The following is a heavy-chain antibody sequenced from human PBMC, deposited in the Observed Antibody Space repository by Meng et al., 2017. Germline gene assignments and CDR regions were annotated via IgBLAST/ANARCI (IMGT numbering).Heavy chain of an antibody. Sequence: SVKVSCKASGGTFSSYAISWVRQAPGQGLEWMGGIIPIFGTANYAQKFQGRVTITADKSTSTAYMEPSSLRSEDTAVYYCARDGYCSGGSCYGMDVWGQGTTVTVSS. CDR3: ARDGYCSGGSCYGMDV. D-gene: IGHD2-15*01. CDR1: GGTFSSYA. V-gene: IGHV1-69*06. CDR2: IIPIFGTA. J-gene: IGHJ6*02.